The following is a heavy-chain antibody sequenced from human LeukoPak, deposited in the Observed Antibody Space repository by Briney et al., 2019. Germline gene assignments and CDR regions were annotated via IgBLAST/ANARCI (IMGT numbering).Heavy chain of an antibody. V-gene: IGHV4-4*07. J-gene: IGHJ4*02. Sequence: SETLSLTCTVSGDSISSYYWSCIRQPAGKGLEWIGRIYASGTTNYNPSLKSRVTMSVDTSKNEFSLNLISVTAADTAVFYCARQGMGDHRVFDYWGQGTLVTVSS. CDR2: IYASGTT. D-gene: IGHD2-21*02. CDR3: ARQGMGDHRVFDY. CDR1: GDSISSYY.